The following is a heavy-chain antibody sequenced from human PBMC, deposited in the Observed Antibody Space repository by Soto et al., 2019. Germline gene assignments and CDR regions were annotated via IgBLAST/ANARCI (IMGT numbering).Heavy chain of an antibody. J-gene: IGHJ5*02. CDR3: ARVGDCSGGSCYRGFDP. CDR1: GGTDSSYT. V-gene: IGHV1-69*02. Sequence: SYEGPGGTDSSYTICSLHQSHGQELEWMGRIIPILGIANYAQKFQGRVTITADKSTSTAYMELSSLRSEDTAVYYCARVGDCSGGSCYRGFDPWGQGTLVTVPP. CDR2: IIPILGIA. D-gene: IGHD2-15*01.